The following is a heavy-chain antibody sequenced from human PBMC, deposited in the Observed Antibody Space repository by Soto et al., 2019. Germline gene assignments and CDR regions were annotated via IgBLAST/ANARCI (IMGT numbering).Heavy chain of an antibody. J-gene: IGHJ4*02. CDR3: AREVDPSSMGGTTTGPENYFHY. V-gene: IGHV4-30-4*01. CDR2: IYYSGST. D-gene: IGHD4-17*01. CDR1: GGSISSGDYY. Sequence: QVQLQESGPGLVKPSQTLSLTCTVSGGSISSGDYYWSWIRQPQGKALEWIGYIYYSGSTYSNPSLQTRSTIAVDTSKNQFSLTLSSVTAADTAVYYCAREVDPSSMGGTTTGPENYFHYWGQGTLVTVSS.